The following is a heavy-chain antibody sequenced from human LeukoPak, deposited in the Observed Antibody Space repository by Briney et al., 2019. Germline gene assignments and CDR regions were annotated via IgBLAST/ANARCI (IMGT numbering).Heavy chain of an antibody. CDR3: ARGGVYFDY. CDR1: GFTVSSNY. J-gene: IGHJ4*02. CDR2: IDSDGST. Sequence: GGSLRLSCAASGFTVSSNYMSWVRQAPGKGLECVSIIDSDGSTYYTDSVKGRFTISRDNSKNTLYLQMNSLRAEDTAVYYCARGGVYFDYWGQGTLATVSS. D-gene: IGHD3-10*01. V-gene: IGHV3-66*01.